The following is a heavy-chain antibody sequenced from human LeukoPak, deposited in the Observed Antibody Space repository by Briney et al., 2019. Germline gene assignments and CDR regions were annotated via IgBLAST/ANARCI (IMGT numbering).Heavy chain of an antibody. CDR1: GFTFGDYA. Sequence: GGSLRLSCTASGFTFGDYAMHWVRHAPGKGLEWVSGISSGSKNMIYADSVKGRFTISRDNAKNSLYLQMNSLRAEDTALYSCVSRYCSTARGSNFDHWGEGTLVRVSS. CDR3: VSRYCSTARGSNFDH. D-gene: IGHD2-2*01. J-gene: IGHJ4*02. CDR2: ISSGSKNM. V-gene: IGHV3-9*01.